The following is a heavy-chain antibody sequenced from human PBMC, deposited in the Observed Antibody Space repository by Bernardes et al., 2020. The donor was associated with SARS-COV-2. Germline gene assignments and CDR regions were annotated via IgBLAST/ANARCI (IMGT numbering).Heavy chain of an antibody. V-gene: IGHV1-18*01. CDR2: ISPYNGET. CDR3: AKVDAHAFCGGDCYPDY. Sequence: ASVKVSCMASGYTFITYGISWVRQAPGQGLEWMGWISPYNGETKYAQKFQGRVTMTTDPFTSTAYLELRSLRSDDTAVYYCAKVDAHAFCGGDCYPDYWGQGTLVSVSS. CDR1: GYTFITYG. J-gene: IGHJ4*02. D-gene: IGHD2-21*02.